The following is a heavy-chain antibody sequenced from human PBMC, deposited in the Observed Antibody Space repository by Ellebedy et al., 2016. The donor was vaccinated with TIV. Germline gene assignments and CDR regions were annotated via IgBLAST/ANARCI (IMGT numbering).Heavy chain of an antibody. Sequence: ESLKISCAASGFSFRNYWMGWVRQAPGKGLEWVANIYQDGSQKYYVDSVEGRFTISRDKAKNSLYLQMKSLRVDDTAVYYCARRGSYGDYAVQVNNWFDSWGQGTPVTVSP. D-gene: IGHD4-17*01. V-gene: IGHV3-7*01. CDR1: GFSFRNYW. CDR2: IYQDGSQK. J-gene: IGHJ5*01. CDR3: ARRGSYGDYAVQVNNWFDS.